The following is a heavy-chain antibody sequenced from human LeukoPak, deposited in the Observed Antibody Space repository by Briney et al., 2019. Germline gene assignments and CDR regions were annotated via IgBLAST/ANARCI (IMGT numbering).Heavy chain of an antibody. J-gene: IGHJ4*02. CDR3: VIWGDYDLLTGYYVPDY. CDR2: ITGSGTNT. D-gene: IGHD3-9*01. CDR1: GFTFSNYA. Sequence: QSGGSLRLSCVASGFTFSNYAMSWVRQAPGKGLEWVSAITGSGTNTYYADSVKGRFTISRDNSKNTVFLQMNSLRHEDTAIYYCVIWGDYDLLTGYYVPDYWGQGTPVTVSS. V-gene: IGHV3-23*01.